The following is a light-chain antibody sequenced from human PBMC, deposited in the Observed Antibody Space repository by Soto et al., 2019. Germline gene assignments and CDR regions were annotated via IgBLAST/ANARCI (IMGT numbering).Light chain of an antibody. CDR1: QGISNY. V-gene: IGKV1-16*01. Sequence: DIQMTQSPATLSASVGDRVTITCRASQGISNYLAWYQQKPGKAPKLLIYAASSLQSGVPARFSGSGSGTEFTLTISSLQSEDFAVYYCQQYNNWPPVTFGQVTKADIK. CDR2: AAS. J-gene: IGKJ1*01. CDR3: QQYNNWPPVT.